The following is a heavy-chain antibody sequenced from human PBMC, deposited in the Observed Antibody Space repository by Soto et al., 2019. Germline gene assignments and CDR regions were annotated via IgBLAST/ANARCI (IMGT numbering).Heavy chain of an antibody. V-gene: IGHV4-61*01. Sequence: SETLSLTCTVSGGSISSSSYYWSWIRQPPGKGLEWIGSIYYSGNTNYNPSLKSRVTISVDTSKNQFSLKLSSVTAADTAVYYCAREVPYGGNSGGWVNYWGQGTLVTVSS. CDR1: GGSISSSSYY. J-gene: IGHJ4*02. D-gene: IGHD2-21*02. CDR3: AREVPYGGNSGGWVNY. CDR2: IYYSGNT.